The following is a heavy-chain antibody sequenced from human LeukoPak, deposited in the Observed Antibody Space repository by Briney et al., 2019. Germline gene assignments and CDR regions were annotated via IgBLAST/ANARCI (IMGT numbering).Heavy chain of an antibody. CDR3: AKRYGSIYGSGSYPADY. CDR1: GYSFTNHW. Sequence: GESLKISCKASGYSFTNHWIGWVRQMPGKGLEWMGNIYPGDSDTRYSPSFQGQVTISADKSINTAYLQWSSLKASDTAMYYCAKRYGSIYGSGSYPADYWGQGTLVTVSS. CDR2: IYPGDSDT. V-gene: IGHV5-51*01. J-gene: IGHJ4*02. D-gene: IGHD3-10*01.